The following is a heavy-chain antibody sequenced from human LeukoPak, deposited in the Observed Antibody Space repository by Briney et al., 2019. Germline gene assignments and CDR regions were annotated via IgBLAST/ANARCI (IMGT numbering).Heavy chain of an antibody. CDR3: ARAVASGIEAAGSLRY. V-gene: IGHV4-59*01. CDR2: IYYTGTT. J-gene: IGHJ4*02. D-gene: IGHD6-13*01. Sequence: SETLSLTCAVFRGYFCTYYWSWIRQPPGKGLEWIGFIYYTGTTNYNPSLKSRVTISVDTSKNQCSLKLSSVTAADTAVYYCARAVASGIEAAGSLRYWGQGTLVTVSS. CDR1: RGYFCTYY.